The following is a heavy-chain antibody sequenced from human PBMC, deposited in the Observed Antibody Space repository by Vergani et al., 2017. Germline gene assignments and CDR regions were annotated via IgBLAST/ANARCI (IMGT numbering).Heavy chain of an antibody. CDR2: ISSNGGST. J-gene: IGHJ4*02. Sequence: VQLVESGGGLVQPGGSLRLSCSASGFTFSSYAMHWVRQAPGKGLEYVSAISSNGGSTYYADSVKGRFTISRDNAKNTLYLQMNSMKTEDTAVYYCARARGSYYGNWGQGTLVTVSS. V-gene: IGHV3-64*04. D-gene: IGHD1-26*01. CDR3: ARARGSYYGN. CDR1: GFTFSSYA.